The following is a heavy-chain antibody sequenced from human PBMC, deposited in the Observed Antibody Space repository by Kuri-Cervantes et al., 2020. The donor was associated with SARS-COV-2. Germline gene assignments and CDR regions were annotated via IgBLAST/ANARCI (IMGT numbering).Heavy chain of an antibody. CDR2: INPNSGGT. J-gene: IGHJ4*02. V-gene: IGHV1-2*02. Sequence: ASVKVSCKASGYTFTGYYMHWVRQAPGQGLEWMGWINPNSGGTNYAQKFQGRVTMTTDTSTSTAYMELRSLRSDDTAVYYCAREDYDFWSGYSDYWGQGTLVTVSS. CDR1: GYTFTGYY. D-gene: IGHD3-3*01. CDR3: AREDYDFWSGYSDY.